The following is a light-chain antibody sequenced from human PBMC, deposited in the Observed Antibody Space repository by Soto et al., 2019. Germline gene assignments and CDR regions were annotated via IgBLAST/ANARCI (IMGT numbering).Light chain of an antibody. V-gene: IGLV1-44*01. CDR1: SSNIGSNT. Sequence: QSVLTQPPSASGTPGQGVTTSCSGSSSNIGSNTVNWYQQLPGTAPKLLIYSNNQRPSGVPDRFSGSKSGTSASLAISGLQSEDEADYYCAAWDDSLNGWVFGGGTKVTVL. CDR2: SNN. J-gene: IGLJ3*02. CDR3: AAWDDSLNGWV.